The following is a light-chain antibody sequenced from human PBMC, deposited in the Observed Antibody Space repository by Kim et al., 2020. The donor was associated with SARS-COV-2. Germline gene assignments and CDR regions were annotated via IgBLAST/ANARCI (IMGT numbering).Light chain of an antibody. Sequence: QSALTQPASVSGSPGQSITISCTGTNTDVGGYDFVAWYQLHPGKVPRLIIYNVNKRPSGIPNRFSGSKSGNTASLTISGLLADDEADYYCSSYTSGTNLVFGGGTQLTVL. V-gene: IGLV2-14*03. J-gene: IGLJ3*02. CDR1: NTDVGGYDF. CDR2: NVN. CDR3: SSYTSGTNLV.